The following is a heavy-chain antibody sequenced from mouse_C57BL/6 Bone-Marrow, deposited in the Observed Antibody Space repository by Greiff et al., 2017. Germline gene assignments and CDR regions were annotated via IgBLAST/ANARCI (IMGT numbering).Heavy chain of an antibody. CDR1: GFSLTHYG. CDR3: AKGFYDDDQDYAMDY. D-gene: IGHD2-4*01. V-gene: IGHV2-5*01. J-gene: IGHJ4*01. CDR2: IWRGGST. Sequence: VQLVESGPGLVQPSQSLSITCTVSGFSLTHYGVHWVRQSPGKGLEWLGVIWRGGSTDYNAAFMSRLSITKDNSKSQVVFKMNSLQADDTAIYYCAKGFYDDDQDYAMDYWGQGTSVTVSS.